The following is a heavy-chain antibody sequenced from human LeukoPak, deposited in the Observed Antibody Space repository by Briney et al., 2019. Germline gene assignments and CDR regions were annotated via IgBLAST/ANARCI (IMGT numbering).Heavy chain of an antibody. D-gene: IGHD6-13*01. J-gene: IGHJ6*02. CDR2: ISGSGGST. Sequence: PGGSLRVSCAASGFTFNSYAVSWVRQALGKGLEWVSAISGSGGSTYNADSVKGRFTISRDNSKNTLYLQMNSLRAEDTAVYYCAKALTYSSTQQAREYYYYYYYGMDVWGQGTTVTVSS. CDR1: GFTFNSYA. V-gene: IGHV3-23*01. CDR3: AKALTYSSTQQAREYYYYYYYGMDV.